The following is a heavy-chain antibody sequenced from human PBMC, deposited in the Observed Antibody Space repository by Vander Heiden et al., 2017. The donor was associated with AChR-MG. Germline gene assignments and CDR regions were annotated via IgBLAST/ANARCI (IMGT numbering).Heavy chain of an antibody. V-gene: IGHV4-38-2*02. CDR2: IYHSGST. CDR1: GYSISSGYY. D-gene: IGHD2-15*01. Sequence: QVQLQESGPGLVKPSETPSLTCAVSGYSISSGYYWGWIRQPPGKGLEWIGSIYHSGSTYYNPSLKSRVTISVDTSKNQFSLKLSSVTAADTAVYYCARDLGFGGRVDAFDIWGQGTMVTVSS. CDR3: ARDLGFGGRVDAFDI. J-gene: IGHJ3*02.